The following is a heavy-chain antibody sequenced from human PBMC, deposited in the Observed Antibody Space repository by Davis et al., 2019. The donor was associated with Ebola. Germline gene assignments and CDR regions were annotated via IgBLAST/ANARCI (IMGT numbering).Heavy chain of an antibody. D-gene: IGHD2-2*01. V-gene: IGHV1-8*02. Sequence: ASSVKVSFKASRRTFTSYDINCVRQPTGQGLESTGWMNPNSGNTGYAQKFQGRVTMTRNNSISTAYMELSSLRSEDTAVYYCARGRIVVVPARNWFDPWGQGTLVTVSS. CDR1: RRTFTSYD. CDR3: ARGRIVVVPARNWFDP. J-gene: IGHJ5*02. CDR2: MNPNSGNT.